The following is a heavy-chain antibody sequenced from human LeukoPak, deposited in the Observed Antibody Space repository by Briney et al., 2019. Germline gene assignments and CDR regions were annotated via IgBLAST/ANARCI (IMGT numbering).Heavy chain of an antibody. D-gene: IGHD5-18*01. J-gene: IGHJ6*02. V-gene: IGHV4-59*01. CDR3: ARERGYSYGVIRWYYYYYGMDV. CDR2: IYYSGST. Sequence: PSETLSLTCTVSGGSTTNYYCSYIRQPPGAGLECIGYIYYSGSTNYNPVLRSRVTISVDPSTTQYSLKLSSVTAASTAVYYSARERGYSYGVIRWYYYYYGMDVWGQGTTVTVSS. CDR1: GGSTTNYY.